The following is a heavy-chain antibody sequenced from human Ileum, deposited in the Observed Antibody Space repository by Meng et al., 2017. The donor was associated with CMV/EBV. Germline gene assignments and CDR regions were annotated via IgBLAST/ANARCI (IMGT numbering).Heavy chain of an antibody. CDR2: INTYNDNS. CDR3: ARVQLSGVFDY. V-gene: IGHV1-18*01. D-gene: IGHD1-26*01. Sequence: VQLVQSGAEVKKPGDSVKVSCKASGYTFTSYGISWVRQAPGQGLEWMGWINTYNDNSNSAQKFQDRFTMTKDTSTRTAHMELRSLTSDDTAVYYCARVQLSGVFDYWGQGTLVTVSS. CDR1: GYTFTSYG. J-gene: IGHJ4*02.